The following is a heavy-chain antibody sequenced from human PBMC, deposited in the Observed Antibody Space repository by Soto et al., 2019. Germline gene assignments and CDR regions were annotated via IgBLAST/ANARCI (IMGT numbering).Heavy chain of an antibody. V-gene: IGHV3-48*02. CDR3: ARDFQGRGDDSSGYAAQNFDY. CDR1: GFTFSSYS. J-gene: IGHJ4*02. CDR2: ISSSSSTI. Sequence: GGSLRLSCAASGFTFSSYSMNWVRQAPGKGLEWVSYISSSSSTIYYADSVKGRFTISRDNAKNSLYLQMNSLSDEDTAVYYCARDFQGRGDDSSGYAAQNFDYWGQGTLVTVSS. D-gene: IGHD3-22*01.